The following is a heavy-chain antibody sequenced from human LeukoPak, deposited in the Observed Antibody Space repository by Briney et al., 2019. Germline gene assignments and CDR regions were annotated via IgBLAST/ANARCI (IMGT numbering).Heavy chain of an antibody. Sequence: SETLSLTYAVYGGSFSGYYWSWIRQPPGKGLEWIGEINHSGSTNYNPSLKSRVTISVDTSKNQFSLKLSSVTAADTAVYYCARESSTSCYTVWGQGTLVTVSS. V-gene: IGHV4-34*01. CDR3: ARESSTSCYTV. CDR1: GGSFSGYY. D-gene: IGHD2-2*02. J-gene: IGHJ4*02. CDR2: INHSGST.